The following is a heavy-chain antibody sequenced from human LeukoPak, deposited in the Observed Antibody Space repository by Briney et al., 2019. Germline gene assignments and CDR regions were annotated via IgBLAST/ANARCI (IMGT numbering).Heavy chain of an antibody. CDR3: ARDLSGDYFSGY. CDR1: GFTFSSYS. CDR2: ISSSRYI. V-gene: IGHV3-21*01. D-gene: IGHD4-17*01. J-gene: IGHJ4*02. Sequence: GGSLRLSCAASGFTFSSYSMNWVRQAPGKGLEWVSSISSSRYIYYADSVKGRFTISRDNAKNSLYLQMNSLRAEDTAVYYCARDLSGDYFSGYWGQGTLVTVSS.